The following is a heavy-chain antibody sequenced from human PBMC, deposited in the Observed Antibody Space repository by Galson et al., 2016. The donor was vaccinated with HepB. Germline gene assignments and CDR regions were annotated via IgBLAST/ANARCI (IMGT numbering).Heavy chain of an antibody. Sequence: QSGAEVKKPGESLKISCKGSGYSFSKSWVNWVRQMPGKGLEWMGIIYPGDSDTRYSPSFQGQVTISADKSINTAFLQWSSLKASDTAIYYCARSTSLEAYDYYGMAVWGQGTTVTVSS. J-gene: IGHJ6*02. D-gene: IGHD5-24*01. V-gene: IGHV5-51*01. CDR1: GYSFSKSW. CDR2: IYPGDSDT. CDR3: ARSTSLEAYDYYGMAV.